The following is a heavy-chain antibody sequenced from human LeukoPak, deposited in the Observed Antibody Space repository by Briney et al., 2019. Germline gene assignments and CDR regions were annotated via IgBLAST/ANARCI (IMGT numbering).Heavy chain of an antibody. CDR1: GYTFTGCY. CDR3: ARVGVLLWFGESMGDDAFDT. J-gene: IGHJ3*02. D-gene: IGHD3-10*01. Sequence: ASVKVSCKASGYTFTGCYMHWVRQAPGQGLGRMGWINPNSGGTNYAQKFQGRVTMTRDTSISTAYMELSRLRSDDTAVYYCARVGVLLWFGESMGDDAFDTWGQGTMVTVSS. V-gene: IGHV1-2*02. CDR2: INPNSGGT.